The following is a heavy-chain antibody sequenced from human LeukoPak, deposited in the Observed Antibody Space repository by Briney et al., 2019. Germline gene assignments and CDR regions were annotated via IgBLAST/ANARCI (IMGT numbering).Heavy chain of an antibody. J-gene: IGHJ6*03. D-gene: IGHD3-10*01. Sequence: GGSLRLSCAASGFTVSSNYMTWVRQAPGKRLEWVSVIHKNAITSYADTVKGRFTISRDNSKNTLYLQMNNLRADDTAVYYCARSLRVRGVPDYMDVWGKGTTVTVSS. CDR2: IHKNAIT. V-gene: IGHV3-53*01. CDR3: ARSLRVRGVPDYMDV. CDR1: GFTVSSNY.